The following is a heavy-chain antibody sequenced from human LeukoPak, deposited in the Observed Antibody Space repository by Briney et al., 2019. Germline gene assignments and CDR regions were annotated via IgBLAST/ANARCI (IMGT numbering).Heavy chain of an antibody. CDR1: GFTFSSYS. D-gene: IGHD1-26*01. V-gene: IGHV3-21*01. J-gene: IGHJ4*02. CDR3: ARMTHSGGYYFDY. CDR2: INILSNYI. Sequence: GGSLRLSCAASGFTFSSYSMNWVRQAPGKGLEWVSSINILSNYIYYADSVKGRFTISRDNAKTSLYLQMNGLRDEDTAVYYCARMTHSGGYYFDYWGQGTLVTVSS.